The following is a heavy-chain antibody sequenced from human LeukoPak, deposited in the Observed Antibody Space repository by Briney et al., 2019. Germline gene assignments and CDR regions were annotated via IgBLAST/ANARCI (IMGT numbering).Heavy chain of an antibody. CDR1: GFTFSEYW. CDR2: INQGGGER. V-gene: IGHV3-7*01. CDR3: ARGWNYAFRFDD. J-gene: IGHJ4*02. D-gene: IGHD1-7*01. Sequence: GGSLRLSCAASGFTFSEYWMTWVRQAPGKGLEWVAHINQGGGERYYVDSVKGRFTISRDNAKNLVFLRMNSLRAEDTAVYYCARGWNYAFRFDDWGQGTLITVSS.